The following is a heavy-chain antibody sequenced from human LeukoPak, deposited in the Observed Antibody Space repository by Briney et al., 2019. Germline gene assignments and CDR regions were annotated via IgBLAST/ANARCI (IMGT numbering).Heavy chain of an antibody. Sequence: GGSLRLSCAASGFTFSSYWMSWVRQAPGKGLEWVANIKQDGSEKYYVDSVKGRFTISRDNAKNSLYLQMNSLRAEDTAVYYCARGGDPYYDFWDINTGDYWCQGTMVTVSS. CDR3: ARGGDPYYDFWDINTGDY. CDR2: IKQDGSEK. J-gene: IGHJ4*02. V-gene: IGHV3-7*01. CDR1: GFTFSSYW. D-gene: IGHD3-3*01.